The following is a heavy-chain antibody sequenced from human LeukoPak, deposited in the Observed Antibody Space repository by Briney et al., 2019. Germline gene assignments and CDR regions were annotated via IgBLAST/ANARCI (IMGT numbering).Heavy chain of an antibody. J-gene: IGHJ4*02. CDR3: ARGDGYNIGY. CDR1: GGSISSGSYY. Sequence: SETLSLTCTVSGGSISSGSYYWSWIRQPAGKGLEWIGRIYTSGGTNYNPSLKSRVTISVDTSENQFSLKLSSVTAADTAVYYCARGDGYNIGYWGQGTLVTVSS. D-gene: IGHD5-24*01. V-gene: IGHV4-61*02. CDR2: IYTSGGT.